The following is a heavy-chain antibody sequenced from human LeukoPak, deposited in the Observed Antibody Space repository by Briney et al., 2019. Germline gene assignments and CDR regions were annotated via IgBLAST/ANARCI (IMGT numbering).Heavy chain of an antibody. CDR1: GGSITNYY. D-gene: IGHD2/OR15-2a*01. CDR3: ARHGKRVTYFYTFDI. CDR2: VYASGAT. V-gene: IGHV4-59*08. Sequence: SETLSLTCTVSGGSITNYYWSWIRQPPGEGREWIGYVYASGATNSNPSLQSRVTISVDTSKNQFSLKLSSVTAADTAVYYCARHGKRVTYFYTFDIWGQGTVVAVSS. J-gene: IGHJ3*02.